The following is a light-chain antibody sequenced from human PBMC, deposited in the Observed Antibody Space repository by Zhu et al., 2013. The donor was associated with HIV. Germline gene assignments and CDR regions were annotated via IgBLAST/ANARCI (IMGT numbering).Light chain of an antibody. CDR1: QDISRA. CDR2: DAS. Sequence: AIQLTQSPSSLSASVGDRVTVTCRASQDISRALAWYQQKPGKPPRLLIYDASSLESGVPSRFSGSGSGTEFTLTISSLQPDDFATYYCQQYNTYWTFGQGTKVEIK. CDR3: QQYNTYWT. V-gene: IGKV1-13*02. J-gene: IGKJ1*01.